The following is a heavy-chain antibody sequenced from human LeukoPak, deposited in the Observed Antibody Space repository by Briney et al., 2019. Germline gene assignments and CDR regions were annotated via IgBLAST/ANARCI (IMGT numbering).Heavy chain of an antibody. Sequence: PSQTLSLTCTVSGGSISSGDYYWSWIRQPPGKGLEWIGYIYYSGSTYYNPSLKSRVTISVNTSKNQFSLKLSSVTAADTAVYYCARAGGRGLRSKGGYYFDYWGQGTLVTVSS. V-gene: IGHV4-30-4*01. CDR1: GGSISSGDYY. CDR3: ARAGGRGLRSKGGYYFDY. D-gene: IGHD5-12*01. J-gene: IGHJ4*02. CDR2: IYYSGST.